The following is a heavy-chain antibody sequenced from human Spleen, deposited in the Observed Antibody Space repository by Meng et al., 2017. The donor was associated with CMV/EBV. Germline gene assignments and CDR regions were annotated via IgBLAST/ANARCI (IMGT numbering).Heavy chain of an antibody. J-gene: IGHJ4*02. CDR2: IYYSGST. V-gene: IGHV4-39*07. CDR3: ARDPDEYYFDY. Sequence: QLHLQELVPGLVKPSEPLSLTCTASGGAISSSRYYWGWIRQPPGKGLEWIGSIYYSGSTYYNPSLKSRVTISVDTSKNQFSLKLSSVTAADTAVYYCARDPDEYYFDYWGQGTLVTVSS. CDR1: GGAISSSRYY.